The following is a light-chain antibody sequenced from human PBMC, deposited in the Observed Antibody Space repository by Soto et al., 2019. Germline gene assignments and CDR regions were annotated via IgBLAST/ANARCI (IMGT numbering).Light chain of an antibody. J-gene: IGKJ2*01. CDR3: QQCTNWPYA. CDR2: GAS. V-gene: IGKV3-15*01. Sequence: EIVMTQSPATLSVSPGERATLSCRASQSVSSTLAWYQQKPGQAPRLLVFGASTRSTGIPDRFTGSGSGTEFTLSISSLQSVYFAVYYCQQCTNWPYAFGQGTKLEIK. CDR1: QSVSST.